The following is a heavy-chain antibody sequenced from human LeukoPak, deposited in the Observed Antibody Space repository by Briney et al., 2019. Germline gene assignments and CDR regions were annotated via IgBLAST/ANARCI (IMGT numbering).Heavy chain of an antibody. V-gene: IGHV3-64*01. J-gene: IGHJ5*02. Sequence: GGSLRLSCAASGFTFSTYAMHWVHQAPGKGLEYVSAISNNGGDTYYANSVKGRFIISRDNSKNTLYLQMGSLRAEDMAVYYCARGLGPNWFDPWGQGTLVTVSS. D-gene: IGHD3-10*01. CDR2: ISNNGGDT. CDR3: ARGLGPNWFDP. CDR1: GFTFSTYA.